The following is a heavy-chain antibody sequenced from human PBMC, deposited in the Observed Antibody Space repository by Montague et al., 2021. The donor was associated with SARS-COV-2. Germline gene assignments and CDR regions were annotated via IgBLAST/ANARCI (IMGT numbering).Heavy chain of an antibody. V-gene: IGHV2-70*11. CDR3: ARGPSDTYYYKVMDV. J-gene: IGHJ6*02. CDR2: IDWDGDK. Sequence: PALVKPTQTLTLTCTFSGFSLSTSGMCMTWIRQPPGKALEWLARIDWDGDKYYNTSLKSRLTISKDTSKNLVVLTMTNMGPVDTATYYCARGPSDTYYYKVMDVWGPVTTVTVSS. CDR1: GFSLSTSGMC.